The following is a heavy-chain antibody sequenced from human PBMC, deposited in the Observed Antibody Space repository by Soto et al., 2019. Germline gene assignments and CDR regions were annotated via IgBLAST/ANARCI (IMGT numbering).Heavy chain of an antibody. V-gene: IGHV4-34*01. CDR3: ARERVNLYCSSTSCYGSYYYYYMDV. CDR2: INHSGST. D-gene: IGHD2-2*01. Sequence: SETLSLTCAVYGGSFSGYYWSWIRQPPGKGLEWIGEINHSGSTNYNPSHKSRVTISVDTSKNQFSLKLSSVTAADTAVYYCARERVNLYCSSTSCYGSYYYYYMDVWGKGTTVTVSS. J-gene: IGHJ6*03. CDR1: GGSFSGYY.